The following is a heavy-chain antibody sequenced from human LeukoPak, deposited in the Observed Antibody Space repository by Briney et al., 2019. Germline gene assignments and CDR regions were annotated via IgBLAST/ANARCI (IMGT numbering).Heavy chain of an antibody. CDR1: GFTFSSYA. V-gene: IGHV3-7*04. CDR3: ARGPSGGNGFSY. CDR2: IKQDGSER. D-gene: IGHD2-15*01. Sequence: PGGSLRLSCAAPGFTFSSYAMSWVRQAPGKGLEWVANIKQDGSERYYVDSVKGRFTISRDNAKNSLYLQMNSLRAVDTAVYYCARGPSGGNGFSYWGLGTLVTVSS. J-gene: IGHJ4*02.